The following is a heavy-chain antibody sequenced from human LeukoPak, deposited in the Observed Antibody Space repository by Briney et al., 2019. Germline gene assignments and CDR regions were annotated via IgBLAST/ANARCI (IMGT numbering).Heavy chain of an antibody. J-gene: IGHJ6*03. CDR1: GYTFTSYG. D-gene: IGHD4-11*01. CDR2: ISAYNGNT. Sequence: ASVKVSRKASGYTFTSYGISWVRQAPGQGLEWMGWISAYNGNTNYAQKLQGRVTMTTDTSTSTAYMELRSLRSEDTAVYYCARALSTVTSPYYYYYMDVWGKGTTVTVSS. V-gene: IGHV1-18*01. CDR3: ARALSTVTSPYYYYYMDV.